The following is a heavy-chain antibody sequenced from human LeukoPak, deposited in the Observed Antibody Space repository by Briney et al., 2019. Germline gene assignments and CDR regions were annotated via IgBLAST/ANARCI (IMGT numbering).Heavy chain of an antibody. J-gene: IGHJ4*02. Sequence: GGSLRLSCAASGFSFSSSPMSWVRQAPGKGLECVSGISSSGGDTPYADSVKGRFTISRDNSKNTLYLQVNSLRAEDTAVYYCAKKNSGLHPFDFWGQGTLVIVSS. V-gene: IGHV3-23*01. CDR1: GFSFSSSP. D-gene: IGHD4-23*01. CDR2: ISSSGGDT. CDR3: AKKNSGLHPFDF.